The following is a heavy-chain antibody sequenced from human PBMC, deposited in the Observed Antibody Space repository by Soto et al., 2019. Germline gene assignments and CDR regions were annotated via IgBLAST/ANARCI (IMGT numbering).Heavy chain of an antibody. CDR2: ISSSSSYI. J-gene: IGHJ4*02. V-gene: IGHV3-21*01. CDR3: ARDQPGYSYGYGLGY. CDR1: GFTFSSYS. D-gene: IGHD5-18*01. Sequence: EVQLVESGGGLVKPGGSLRLSCAASGFTFSSYSMNWVRQAPGKGLEWVSSISSSSSYIYYADSVKGRFTISRDNAQKSLYLQINSLRAEHTAVYYCARDQPGYSYGYGLGYWGQGTLVTVSS.